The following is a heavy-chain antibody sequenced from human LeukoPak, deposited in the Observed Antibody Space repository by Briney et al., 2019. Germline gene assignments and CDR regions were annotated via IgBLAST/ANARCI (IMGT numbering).Heavy chain of an antibody. CDR3: ARESYSSGSYYFDY. V-gene: IGHV3-74*01. CDR2: IKTDGSST. CDR1: GFTFRSYW. J-gene: IGHJ4*02. D-gene: IGHD3-22*01. Sequence: GGSLRLSCAASGFTFRSYWMHWVRQAPGKGLVWVSRIKTDGSSTNYADSVKGRLTISRDNAKNTLYLQMNALRAEDTAVYFCARESYSSGSYYFDYWGQGTLVTVSS.